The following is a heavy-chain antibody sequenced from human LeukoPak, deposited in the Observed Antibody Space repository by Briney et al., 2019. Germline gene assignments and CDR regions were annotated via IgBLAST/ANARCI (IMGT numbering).Heavy chain of an antibody. Sequence: GRSLRLSCAASGFTVSTYAMSWVRQAPGKGLEWVSGISGSGGSTYYADSVKGRFTISRDNSKNTLYLQMNSLRAEDTAVYYCAKEAYDYGDLQVLWGQGTLVTVSS. CDR1: GFTVSTYA. CDR3: AKEAYDYGDLQVL. CDR2: ISGSGGST. J-gene: IGHJ4*02. D-gene: IGHD4-17*01. V-gene: IGHV3-23*01.